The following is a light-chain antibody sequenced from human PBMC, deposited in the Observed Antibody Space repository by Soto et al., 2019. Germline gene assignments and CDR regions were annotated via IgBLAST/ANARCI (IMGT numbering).Light chain of an antibody. V-gene: IGKV3-11*01. CDR3: QQRSNWPVT. Sequence: EVVMTQSPATLSVSPGARAPLSCRASESVDSNLAWYQQKPGQAPRLLIYDASNRATGIPARFSGSGSGTDFTLTISSLEPEDFAVYYCQQRSNWPVTFGQGTRLEIK. J-gene: IGKJ5*01. CDR2: DAS. CDR1: ESVDSN.